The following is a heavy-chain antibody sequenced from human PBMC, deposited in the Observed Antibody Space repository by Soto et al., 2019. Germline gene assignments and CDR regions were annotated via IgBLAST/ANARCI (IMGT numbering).Heavy chain of an antibody. Sequence: EVQLVETGGGLIQPGGSLRLSCGVSGFSVSDNYMTWVRQAPGKGLEWVSIIYSGGSSFHIDSVKDRFSVSRDTSKNTVCLQMNSLRPEETAVYYCARRFSSWWYFDLWVQGTQVTVSS. CDR2: IYSGGSS. J-gene: IGHJ4*02. V-gene: IGHV3-53*02. D-gene: IGHD6-13*01. CDR1: GFSVSDNY. CDR3: ARRFSSWWYFDL.